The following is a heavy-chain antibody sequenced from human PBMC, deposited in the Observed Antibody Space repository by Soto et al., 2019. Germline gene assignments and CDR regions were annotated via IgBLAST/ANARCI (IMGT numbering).Heavy chain of an antibody. J-gene: IGHJ4*02. Sequence: EVQLLESGGGLVQPGGSLRLSCAASGFTFSNYAIAWVRQAPGKGLEWVSGISGSGGTTYYADSVKGRFAISRDNSGDTLHLQVNSLRAEDTAVYYWAKTPRQWLVYFDYWGRGALVTVSS. CDR3: AKTPRQWLVYFDY. CDR1: GFTFSNYA. D-gene: IGHD6-19*01. V-gene: IGHV3-23*01. CDR2: ISGSGGTT.